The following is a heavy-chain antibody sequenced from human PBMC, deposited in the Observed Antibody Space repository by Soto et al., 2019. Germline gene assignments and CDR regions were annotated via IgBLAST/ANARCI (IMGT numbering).Heavy chain of an antibody. CDR2: INMDGTRT. D-gene: IGHD3-16*01. CDR3: ARGGLGSFLLDY. V-gene: IGHV3-74*01. CDR1: GFTFSSHW. J-gene: IGHJ4*02. Sequence: EVQLVESGGGSVQPGGSLRLSCAASGFTFSSHWVHWVRQVPGKGLVWLSRINMDGTRTNYADSVNGRFAIFRDNAKNTVYLQVNSLRVEDSAAYYCARGGLGSFLLDYWGQGTVVSVS.